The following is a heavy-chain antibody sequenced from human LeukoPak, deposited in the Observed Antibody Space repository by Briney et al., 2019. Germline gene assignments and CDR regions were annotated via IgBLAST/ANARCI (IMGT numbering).Heavy chain of an antibody. J-gene: IGHJ4*02. D-gene: IGHD6-19*01. CDR3: ARYSSGWYRNYYFDY. Sequence: GGSLRLSCAAFGFTVRSNYMSWVRQASGKGLEWVSVIYSGGSTYYADSVKGRFTISRDNSKNTLYLQMKSLRAEDTAVYYCARYSSGWYRNYYFDYWGQGTQVTVSS. V-gene: IGHV3-53*01. CDR1: GFTVRSNY. CDR2: IYSGGST.